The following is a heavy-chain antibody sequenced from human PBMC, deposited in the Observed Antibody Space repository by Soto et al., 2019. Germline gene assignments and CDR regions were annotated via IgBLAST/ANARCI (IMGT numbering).Heavy chain of an antibody. CDR3: AQTTGWPGFDY. D-gene: IGHD6-19*01. CDR2: IYNGDST. J-gene: IGHJ4*02. CDR1: GAPISKFY. V-gene: IGHV4-59*01. Sequence: QVQLQESGPGLVKPSETMSLTCTASGAPISKFYWNWVRQPPGKGLEWIGHIYNGDSTNYNPSLKSRVTISVDTSKNQLSLKLRSVTAADTAVYYWAQTTGWPGFDYWGQGALVTVSS.